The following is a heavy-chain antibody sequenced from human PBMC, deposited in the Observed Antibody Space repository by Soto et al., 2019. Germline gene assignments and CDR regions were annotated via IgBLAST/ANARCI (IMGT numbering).Heavy chain of an antibody. CDR3: AIDMGRIPVGQDY. D-gene: IGHD3-10*01. V-gene: IGHV3-23*01. CDR1: GISFSSYA. CDR2: IGASGSNT. J-gene: IGHJ4*02. Sequence: EVQLLESGGGLVQPGESLRLSCAASGISFSSYAMNWVRQAPGKGLEWVSTIGASGSNTYYADSVKGRFTISRDNSNNMLYPQMNSLRVGDTPLFYRAIDMGRIPVGQDYWGRGALLTVSP.